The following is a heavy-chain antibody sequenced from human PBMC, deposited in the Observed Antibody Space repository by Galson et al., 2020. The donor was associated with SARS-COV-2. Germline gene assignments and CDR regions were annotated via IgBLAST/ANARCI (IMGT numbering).Heavy chain of an antibody. V-gene: IGHV1-46*01. CDR3: ARDVHLDYFDY. CDR1: GYTFTNHF. CDR2: ISPSGSNT. J-gene: IGHJ4*02. Sequence: GESLKISCKTSGYTFTNHFMHWVRQAPGQGLEWMGIISPSGSNTSYAQNFQGRVTMTTDTSTGTVFMELRSLRSDDSATYYCARDVHLDYFDYWGQGTLVTVSS. D-gene: IGHD1-1*01.